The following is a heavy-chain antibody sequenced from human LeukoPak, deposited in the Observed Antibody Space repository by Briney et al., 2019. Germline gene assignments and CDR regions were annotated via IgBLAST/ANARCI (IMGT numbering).Heavy chain of an antibody. D-gene: IGHD6-13*01. CDR3: ARSHIPAAARPRSFDY. V-gene: IGHV3-7*03. J-gene: IGHJ4*02. CDR2: INSDGSEG. CDR1: GFTFSGFW. Sequence: GGSLRLSCAVSGFTFSGFWMSWSRQAPGKGLEWVASINSDGSEGYYADVVKGRFTISRDNAKNSLYLQINSLRAEDTAVYYCARSHIPAAARPRSFDYWGQGTLVTASS.